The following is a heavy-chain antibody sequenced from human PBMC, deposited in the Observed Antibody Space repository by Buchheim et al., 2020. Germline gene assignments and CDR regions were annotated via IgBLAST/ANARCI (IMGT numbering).Heavy chain of an antibody. CDR1: RFIFSSSW. Sequence: EVQLVESGGGLVQPGGSLRLSCAASRFIFSSSWMHWVRQVPGKGLGWVSRINSDGRSTSYADSVRGRFTISRDNAKNTLDLQMNSLRAEDTAVYYCARGYSGYDVDYWGQGTL. V-gene: IGHV3-74*01. CDR2: INSDGRST. J-gene: IGHJ4*02. D-gene: IGHD5-12*01. CDR3: ARGYSGYDVDY.